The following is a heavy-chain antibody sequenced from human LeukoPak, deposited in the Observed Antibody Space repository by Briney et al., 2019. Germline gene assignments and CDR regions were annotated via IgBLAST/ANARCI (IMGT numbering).Heavy chain of an antibody. CDR2: IYSGGST. V-gene: IGHV3-53*01. J-gene: IGHJ4*02. Sequence: GGSLRLSCAASGFTVSSNYMSWVRQAPGKGLEWVSVIYSGGSTYYADSVQGRFTISRDNSKNTLYLQMNSLRAEDTAVYYCARSPRDWLLPFFDYWGQGTLVTVSS. CDR1: GFTVSSNY. CDR3: ARSPRDWLLPFFDY. D-gene: IGHD3/OR15-3a*01.